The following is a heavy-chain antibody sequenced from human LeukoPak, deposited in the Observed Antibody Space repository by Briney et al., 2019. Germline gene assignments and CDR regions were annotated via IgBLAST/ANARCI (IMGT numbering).Heavy chain of an antibody. V-gene: IGHV3-7*01. Sequence: GGSLRLSRAASGFTFSSYWMSWVRQAPGKGLEWVANIKQDGSEKYYVDSVKGRFTISRDNAKNSLYLQMSSLRAEDTAVYYCARDRPTIFGVVMEGWFDPWGQGTLVTVSS. D-gene: IGHD3-3*01. J-gene: IGHJ5*02. CDR1: GFTFSSYW. CDR2: IKQDGSEK. CDR3: ARDRPTIFGVVMEGWFDP.